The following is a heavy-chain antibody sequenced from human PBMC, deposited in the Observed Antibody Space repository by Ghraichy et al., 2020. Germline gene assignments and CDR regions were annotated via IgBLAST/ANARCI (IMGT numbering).Heavy chain of an antibody. V-gene: IGHV4-39*07. CDR2: MLYSGST. J-gene: IGHJ4*02. D-gene: IGHD2-2*01. Sequence: EWIASMLYSGSTHYNPSLRRRLSTSADTSKNQFSLKLTSVTAADTAVYDCAREKNPAGRRYFDIWGKGTL. CDR3: AREKNPAGRRYFDI.